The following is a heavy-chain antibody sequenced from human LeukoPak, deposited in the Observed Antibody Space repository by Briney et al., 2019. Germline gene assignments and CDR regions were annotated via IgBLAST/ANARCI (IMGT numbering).Heavy chain of an antibody. Sequence: SETLSLTCTVSGGSLSSYYWSWIRQPPGKGLEGIGYIYYSGSTNYNPSLKSRVTISVDTSKNQFSLKLSSVTAADTAVYYCARGWHYYDSSGYYSATGDLDYWGQGTLVTVSS. CDR1: GGSLSSYY. CDR2: IYYSGST. J-gene: IGHJ4*02. V-gene: IGHV4-59*01. D-gene: IGHD3-22*01. CDR3: ARGWHYYDSSGYYSATGDLDY.